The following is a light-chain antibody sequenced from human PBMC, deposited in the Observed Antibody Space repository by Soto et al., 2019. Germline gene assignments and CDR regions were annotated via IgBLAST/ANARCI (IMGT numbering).Light chain of an antibody. CDR1: SSNIGTNY. Sequence: QSVLTQSPSESGTPGQTVTISSSGSSSNIGTNYVFWYQHLPGTAPKLLIYGNNQRPSGVPDRFSGSRSGTSASLAISGLRPEDEADYYCAVWDDSLSGVVFGGGTKLTVL. J-gene: IGLJ3*02. V-gene: IGLV1-47*01. CDR3: AVWDDSLSGVV. CDR2: GNN.